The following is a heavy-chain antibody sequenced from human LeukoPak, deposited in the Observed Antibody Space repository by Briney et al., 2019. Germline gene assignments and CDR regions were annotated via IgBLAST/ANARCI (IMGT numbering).Heavy chain of an antibody. J-gene: IGHJ6*02. Sequence: ASVKVSCKASGYTFTDYAVHWVRQAHGQGLEWLGIFYPNSAYRIYAQTFQGRVTMTGDASTDSAYMELSSLRSEDTAIYFCAREALSEVFGLDVWGQGTTVTVSS. CDR2: FYPNSAYR. V-gene: IGHV1-46*01. CDR3: AREALSEVFGLDV. CDR1: GYTFTDYA.